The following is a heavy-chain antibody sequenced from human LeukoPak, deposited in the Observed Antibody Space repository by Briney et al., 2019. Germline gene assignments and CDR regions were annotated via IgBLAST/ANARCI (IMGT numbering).Heavy chain of an antibody. CDR3: AKDNIAAGRPYFDY. V-gene: IGHV3-30*18. CDR2: ISYDGSNK. D-gene: IGHD6-13*01. Sequence: PGGSLILSCAASGFTFSSYGMHWFRQAPGKGLEWVAVISYDGSNKYYADSVKGRFTISRDNSKNTLYLQMNSLRAEDTAVYYCAKDNIAAGRPYFDYWGQGTLVTVSS. CDR1: GFTFSSYG. J-gene: IGHJ4*02.